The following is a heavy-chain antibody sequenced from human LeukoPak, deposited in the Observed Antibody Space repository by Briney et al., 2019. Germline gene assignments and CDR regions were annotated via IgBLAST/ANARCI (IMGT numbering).Heavy chain of an antibody. Sequence: SETLSLTCTVSGGSISSYYWSWIRQPPGKGLEWIGYIYYSGSTNYNPSLKSRVTISVDTSKNQFSLKLSSVTAADTAVYYCARDRPYSSSYPYFDYWGQGTLVTVSS. D-gene: IGHD6-13*01. CDR1: GGSISSYY. V-gene: IGHV4-59*01. CDR2: IYYSGST. CDR3: ARDRPYSSSYPYFDY. J-gene: IGHJ4*02.